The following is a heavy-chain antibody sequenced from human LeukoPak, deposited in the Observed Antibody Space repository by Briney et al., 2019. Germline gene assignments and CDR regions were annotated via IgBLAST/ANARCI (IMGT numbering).Heavy chain of an antibody. CDR3: AKPGGLEVIASDFDY. V-gene: IGHV3-21*04. J-gene: IGHJ4*02. CDR1: GFTFSSYS. CDR2: ISSSSSYI. Sequence: PGGSLRLSCAASGFTFSSYSMNWVRQAPGQGLEWVSSISSSSSYIYYSDSLNGRFTISIDNAKNSLYLQMNSLRAEDTAVYYCAKPGGLEVIASDFDYWGQGTLVTVSS. D-gene: IGHD2-21*01.